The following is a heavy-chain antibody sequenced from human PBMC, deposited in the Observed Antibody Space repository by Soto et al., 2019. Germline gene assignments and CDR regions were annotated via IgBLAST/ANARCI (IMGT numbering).Heavy chain of an antibody. V-gene: IGHV3-23*01. CDR2: ISGSGGTT. D-gene: IGHD6-19*01. CDR3: AKTANGWFSAFDI. CDR1: GFTFSSYA. Sequence: EVQLLESGGGLVQPGGSLRLSCAASGFTFSSYAMSWVCQAPGKGLEWVSAISGSGGTTYYADSVKGRFTFSRDNSKNTLYLQMNSLRAEDTVVYYCAKTANGWFSAFDIWGQGTMVTVSS. J-gene: IGHJ3*02.